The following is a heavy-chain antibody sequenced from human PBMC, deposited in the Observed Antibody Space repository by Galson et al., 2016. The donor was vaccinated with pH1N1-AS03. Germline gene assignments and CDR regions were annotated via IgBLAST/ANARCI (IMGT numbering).Heavy chain of an antibody. CDR1: GFVFSTSA. Sequence: SLRLSCAASGFVFSTSAIHWVRQSPGKGLEWVAFIRYDESIKNYGDSVKGRFTISRDNSKNTVDLEMNSLRPEDSAVYYCVKGGGYSHGFLEYYFDAWRQGSLVTVSS. V-gene: IGHV3-30*02. CDR2: IRYDESIK. D-gene: IGHD3-3*01. CDR3: VKGGGYSHGFLEYYFDA. J-gene: IGHJ4*02.